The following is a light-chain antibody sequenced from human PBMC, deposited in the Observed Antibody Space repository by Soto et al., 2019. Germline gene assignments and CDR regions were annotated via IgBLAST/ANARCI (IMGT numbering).Light chain of an antibody. CDR2: EVS. V-gene: IGLV2-14*01. CDR1: SRDIGTYKY. CDR3: SSYTTIKTVV. Sequence: QSLRSQATCVSGSPGRSITISCPGTSRDIGTYKYVSWFQHRPGKAPKLIIFEVSNRPSGISDRFSGFKSANTAYLTISGVQPEDEADYHCSSYTTIKTVVFGGGTKVTVL. J-gene: IGLJ2*01.